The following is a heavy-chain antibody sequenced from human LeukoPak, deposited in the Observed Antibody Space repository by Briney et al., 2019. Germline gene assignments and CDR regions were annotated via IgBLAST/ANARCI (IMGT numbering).Heavy chain of an antibody. Sequence: KPGGSPRLSCAASGFTFSSYSMNWVRQAPGKGLEWVSSISSSSSYIYYADSVKGRFTISRDNAKNSLYLQMNSLRAEDTAVYYCARPDSSGFPLDAFDIWGQGTMVTVSS. J-gene: IGHJ3*02. CDR1: GFTFSSYS. CDR3: ARPDSSGFPLDAFDI. CDR2: ISSSSSYI. V-gene: IGHV3-21*01. D-gene: IGHD3-22*01.